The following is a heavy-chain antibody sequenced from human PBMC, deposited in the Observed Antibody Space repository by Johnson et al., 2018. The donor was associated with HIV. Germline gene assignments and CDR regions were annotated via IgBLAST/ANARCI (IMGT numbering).Heavy chain of an antibody. Sequence: QVQLVEYGGGVVQPGRSLRLSCAASGFTFSSYAMHWVRQAPGKGLEWVAVISYDGRNKYYADSVKGRFTISRDNSKNTLYLQMNSLRAEDTAVYYCAKDSSSWYGGAFDIWGQGTMVTVSS. V-gene: IGHV3-30*04. CDR3: AKDSSSWYGGAFDI. CDR1: GFTFSSYA. CDR2: ISYDGRNK. J-gene: IGHJ3*02. D-gene: IGHD6-13*01.